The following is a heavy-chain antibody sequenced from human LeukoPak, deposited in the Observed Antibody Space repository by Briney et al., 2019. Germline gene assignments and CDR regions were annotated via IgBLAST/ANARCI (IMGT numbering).Heavy chain of an antibody. J-gene: IGHJ4*02. V-gene: IGHV1-69*13. Sequence: ASVKVSCKASGGTFSSYAISWVRQAPGQGLEWMGGIIPIFGTANYAQKFQGRVTITADESTSTAYMELSSLRSEDTAVYYCARSTYYYDSSGYYPQMNYFDYWGQGTLVTVSS. CDR1: GGTFSSYA. CDR2: IIPIFGTA. D-gene: IGHD3-22*01. CDR3: ARSTYYYDSSGYYPQMNYFDY.